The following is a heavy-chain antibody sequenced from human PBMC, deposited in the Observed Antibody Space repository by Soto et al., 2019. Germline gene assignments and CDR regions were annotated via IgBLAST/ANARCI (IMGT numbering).Heavy chain of an antibody. D-gene: IGHD1-1*01. V-gene: IGHV1-3*01. CDR1: GYTFTSYA. J-gene: IGHJ4*02. CDR3: AIGTQGEGYYFHY. CDR2: INAGNGNT. Sequence: QVQLVQSGAEVKKPGASVKVSCKASGYTFTSYAMHWVRQAPGQRLEWMGWINAGNGNTKYSQKFQGRVTITRHTSESTDYMELTSLSSEDTAVYYCAIGTQGEGYYFHYWAQGTLVTVSS.